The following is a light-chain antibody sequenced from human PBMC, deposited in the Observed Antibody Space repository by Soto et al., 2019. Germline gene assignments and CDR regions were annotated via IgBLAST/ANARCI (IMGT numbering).Light chain of an antibody. CDR3: QQYNNDASWT. CDR2: KAS. CDR1: QSISAW. J-gene: IGKJ1*01. V-gene: IGKV1-5*03. Sequence: DIQMTQSPSTLSAYLGDRVTITCRASQSISAWLAWYQQKPGKAPKLLIYKASTLESGVPSRFSGSGSGTEFTLTISSLQPDDFASYYCQQYNNDASWTFGQGTRVQIK.